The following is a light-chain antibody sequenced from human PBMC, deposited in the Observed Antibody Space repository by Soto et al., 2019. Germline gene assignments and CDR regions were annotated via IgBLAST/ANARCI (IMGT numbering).Light chain of an antibody. J-gene: IGKJ1*01. CDR2: AAS. CDR3: QQINTYPPWT. Sequence: DIQLTQSPSFLSASLGDRVTITCRASQDISSFLAWYQQKPGKAPKLLIYAASTLQSGVPSRFSGSGSGTEFSLPISSLQPEDFATYYCQQINTYPPWTFGQGTKVEIK. V-gene: IGKV1-9*01. CDR1: QDISSF.